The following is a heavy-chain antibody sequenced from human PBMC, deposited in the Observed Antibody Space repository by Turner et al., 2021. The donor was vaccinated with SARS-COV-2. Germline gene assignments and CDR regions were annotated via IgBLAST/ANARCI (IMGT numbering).Heavy chain of an antibody. J-gene: IGHJ6*02. CDR2: INPNSGGT. V-gene: IGHV1-2*02. CDR1: GYTFTGYY. Sequence: QVQLVQSGAEVKKPGASVKVSCKAAGYTFTGYYMHWVRQAPGQGLEWMGWINPNSGGTNYAQKFQGRVTMTRDTSISTAYLELSRLRSDDTAVYYCARGASVTPDRYYYYYFGMDVWGQGTTVTVSS. CDR3: ARGASVTPDRYYYYYFGMDV. D-gene: IGHD4-17*01.